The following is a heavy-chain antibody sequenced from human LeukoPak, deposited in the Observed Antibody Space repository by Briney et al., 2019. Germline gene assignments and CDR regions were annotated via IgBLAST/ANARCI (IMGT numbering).Heavy chain of an antibody. Sequence: ASVKVSCKVSGYTLTELSMHWVRQAPGKGLEWMGGFDPEDGETIYAQKFQGRVTMTEDTSTDTAYMELSSLRSEDTAVYYCATMTRSGGKNDYYYMDVWGKGTTVTVSS. CDR1: GYTLTELS. CDR3: ATMTRSGGKNDYYYMDV. D-gene: IGHD6-19*01. V-gene: IGHV1-24*01. J-gene: IGHJ6*03. CDR2: FDPEDGET.